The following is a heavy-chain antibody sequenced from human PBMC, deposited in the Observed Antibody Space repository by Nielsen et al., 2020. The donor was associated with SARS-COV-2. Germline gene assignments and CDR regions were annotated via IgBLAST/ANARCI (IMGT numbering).Heavy chain of an antibody. CDR2: ISSSSSYI. CDR3: ARVLSYTFDI. Sequence: GESLKISCAASGFTFSSYSMNWVRQAPGKGLEWVSSISSSSSYIYYADSVMGRFTISRDNAKNSLYLQMNSLRAEDTAVYYCARVLSYTFDIWGQGTMVTVSS. D-gene: IGHD3-3*01. V-gene: IGHV3-21*01. J-gene: IGHJ3*02. CDR1: GFTFSSYS.